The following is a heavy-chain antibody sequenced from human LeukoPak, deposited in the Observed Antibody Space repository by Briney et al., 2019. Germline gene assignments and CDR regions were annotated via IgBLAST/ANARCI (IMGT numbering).Heavy chain of an antibody. D-gene: IGHD3-10*01. J-gene: IGHJ5*02. V-gene: IGHV4-38-2*02. CDR2: IYHSGST. Sequence: SETLSLTCTVSGYSICSGYYWGWIRQPPGKGLEWIGSIYHSGSTYYNPSLKSRVTISVDTSTNQISLKLSSATAADTAVYYCTKSSRSLFDPWGQGTLVNVSS. CDR1: GYSICSGYY. CDR3: TKSSRSLFDP.